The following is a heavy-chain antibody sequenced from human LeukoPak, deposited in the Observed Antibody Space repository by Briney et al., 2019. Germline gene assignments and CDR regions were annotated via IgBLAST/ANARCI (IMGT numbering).Heavy chain of an antibody. CDR2: IYTSGST. D-gene: IGHD6-19*01. J-gene: IGHJ4*02. V-gene: IGHV4-4*07. Sequence: PSETLSLTCTVSGGSISSYYWSWIGQPAGKGLEWIGRIYTSGSTNYNPSLKSRVTMSVDTSKNQFSLKLSSVTAADTAVYYCARGRHSSGWYLADYWGQGTLVTVSS. CDR3: ARGRHSSGWYLADY. CDR1: GGSISSYY.